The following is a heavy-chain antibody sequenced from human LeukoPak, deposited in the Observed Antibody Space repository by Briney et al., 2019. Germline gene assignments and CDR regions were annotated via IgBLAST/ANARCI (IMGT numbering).Heavy chain of an antibody. V-gene: IGHV3-7*01. J-gene: IGHJ4*02. CDR1: GFTFSSYW. Sequence: GGSLRLSCAASGFTFSSYWMSWVRQAPGKGLEWVANIKQDGSEKYYVGSVKGRFTISRDNAKNSLYLQMNSLRAGDTAVYYCARDSSGWYGDYWGQGTLVTVSS. D-gene: IGHD6-19*01. CDR3: ARDSSGWYGDY. CDR2: IKQDGSEK.